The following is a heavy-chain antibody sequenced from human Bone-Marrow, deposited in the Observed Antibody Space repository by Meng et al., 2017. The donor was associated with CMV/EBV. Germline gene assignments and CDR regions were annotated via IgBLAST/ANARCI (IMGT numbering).Heavy chain of an antibody. CDR2: IYHSGST. CDR1: GGSISSSNW. V-gene: IGHV4-4*02. Sequence: SETLSLTCAVSGGSISSSNWWSWVRQPPGKGLEWIGEIYHSGSTNYNPSLKSRVTISVDKSKNQFSLKLSSVTAADTAVYYCARTLGYCSSTSCYLPAYFDYWGQGTLVTVSS. D-gene: IGHD2-2*01. J-gene: IGHJ4*02. CDR3: ARTLGYCSSTSCYLPAYFDY.